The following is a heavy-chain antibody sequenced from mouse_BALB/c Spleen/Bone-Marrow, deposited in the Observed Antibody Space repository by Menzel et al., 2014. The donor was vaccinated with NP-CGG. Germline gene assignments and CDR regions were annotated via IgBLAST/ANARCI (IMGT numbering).Heavy chain of an antibody. CDR2: IYPGSGGT. CDR1: GYTFTSYN. Sequence: QSGAELVRSGASVKMSCKASGYTFTSYNMHWVKQTPGQGLEWIGYIYPGSGGTNYNQKLKGKATLTADTSSSXAYMQITSLTSEDSAVYFCARSGRQAWFPYWGQGTLVTVSA. CDR3: ARSGRQAWFPY. V-gene: IGHV1-12*01. J-gene: IGHJ3*01. D-gene: IGHD2-12*01.